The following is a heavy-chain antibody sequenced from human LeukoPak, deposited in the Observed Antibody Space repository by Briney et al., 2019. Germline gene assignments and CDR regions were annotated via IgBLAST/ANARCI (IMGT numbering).Heavy chain of an antibody. V-gene: IGHV3-23*01. Sequence: PGGSLRLSCAASGFTFDDYAMHWVRQAPGKGLEWVSSISGGGGVTYYADSVKGRFTISRDNSKNTVYLQMNSLRAEDTAVYYCAKEPRVATIEIFDYWGQGTLVTVSS. J-gene: IGHJ4*02. CDR1: GFTFDDYA. CDR2: ISGGGGVT. CDR3: AKEPRVATIEIFDY. D-gene: IGHD5-12*01.